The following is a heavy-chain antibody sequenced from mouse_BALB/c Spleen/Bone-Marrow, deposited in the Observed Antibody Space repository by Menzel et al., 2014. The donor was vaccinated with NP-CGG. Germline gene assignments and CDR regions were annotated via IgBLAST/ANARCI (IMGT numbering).Heavy chain of an antibody. D-gene: IGHD3-2*02. CDR2: IYPGDGDT. V-gene: IGHV1-87*01. CDR3: ARGYPSDY. Sequence: VQLQQSGAKLARPGASVKLSCKAFGYTFTSYWMQWVKQRPGQGLEWIGAIYPGDGDTRYTQKFKGKATLTADKSSSTAYMQLSSLASEDSAVYYCARGYPSDYWGQGTTLTVSS. CDR1: GYTFTSYW. J-gene: IGHJ2*01.